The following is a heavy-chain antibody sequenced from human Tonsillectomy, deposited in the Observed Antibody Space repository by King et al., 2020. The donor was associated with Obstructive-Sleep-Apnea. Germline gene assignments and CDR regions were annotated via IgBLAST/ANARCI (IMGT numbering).Heavy chain of an antibody. CDR3: ARAGISDAFDI. Sequence: QLQESVPGLVKPSETLSLSCTVSGASISSSYCTWIRQPPGKGLEWIGFFHNSGSTGSTEYNPSLKSRLSISVDTSKNQFSLKLSSVTAADTAVYYCARAGISDAFDIWGQGTMVTVSS. V-gene: IGHV4-59*01. CDR2: FHNSGSTGST. CDR1: GASISSSY. J-gene: IGHJ3*02.